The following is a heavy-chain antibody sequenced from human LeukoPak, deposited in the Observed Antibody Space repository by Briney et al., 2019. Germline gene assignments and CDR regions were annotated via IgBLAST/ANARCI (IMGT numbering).Heavy chain of an antibody. CDR3: ARDAFRRAGMDV. CDR1: GFTFSSYG. V-gene: IGHV3-33*01. CDR2: IWYDGSNK. Sequence: PGGSLRPSCAASGFTFSSYGMHWVRQAPGKGLDWVAVIWYDGSNKYYADSVKGRFTISRDNSKNTLYLQMNSLRAEDTAMYYCARDAFRRAGMDVWAKGTTVTVSS. D-gene: IGHD3-10*01. J-gene: IGHJ6*04.